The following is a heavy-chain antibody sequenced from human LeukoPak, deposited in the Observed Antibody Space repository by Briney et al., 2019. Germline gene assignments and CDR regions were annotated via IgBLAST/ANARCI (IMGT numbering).Heavy chain of an antibody. D-gene: IGHD3-22*01. J-gene: IGHJ4*02. Sequence: SETLSLTCAVYGGSFSGYYWSWIRQPPGKGLEWIGEINHSGSTNYNPSLKSRVTISVDTSKNQFSLKLSSVTAADTAVYYCARGVNHRNYYDSSGYYLYDYWGQGTLVTVSS. CDR3: ARGVNHRNYYDSSGYYLYDY. CDR1: GGSFSGYY. CDR2: INHSGST. V-gene: IGHV4-34*01.